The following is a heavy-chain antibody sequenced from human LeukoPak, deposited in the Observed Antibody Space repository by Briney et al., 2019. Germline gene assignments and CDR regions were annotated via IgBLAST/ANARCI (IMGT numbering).Heavy chain of an antibody. J-gene: IGHJ4*02. CDR3: ARLLLAARSIDY. CDR1: GGSFSGYY. CDR2: INHSGST. V-gene: IGHV4-34*01. D-gene: IGHD6-6*01. Sequence: SETLSLTCAVYGGSFSGYYWSWIRQPPGKGLEWIGEINHSGSTNYNPSLKSRVTISVDTSKNQFSLKLSSVTAADTAVYYCARLLLAARSIDYWGQGTLVTVSP.